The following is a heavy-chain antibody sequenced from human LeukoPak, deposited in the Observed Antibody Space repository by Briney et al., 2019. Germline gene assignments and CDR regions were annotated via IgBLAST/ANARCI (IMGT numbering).Heavy chain of an antibody. D-gene: IGHD6-13*01. J-gene: IGHJ4*02. CDR1: GYTFTGYY. CDR3: ARDRHIAAAGTPDY. CDR2: INPNSGGT. Sequence: ASVKVSCKASGYTFTGYYMHWVRQAPGQGLEWMGWINPNSGGTNYAQKFQGRVTMTRDTSISTAYTELSRLRSDDTAVYYCARDRHIAAAGTPDYWGQGTLVTVSS. V-gene: IGHV1-2*02.